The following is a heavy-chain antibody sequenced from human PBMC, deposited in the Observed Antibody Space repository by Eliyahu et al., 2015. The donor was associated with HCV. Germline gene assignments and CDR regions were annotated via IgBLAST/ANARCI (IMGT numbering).Heavy chain of an antibody. V-gene: IGHV3-48*01. D-gene: IGHD3-22*01. CDR2: ISSSSSSI. CDR3: ARDRRYDDSSGYSFDY. CDR1: GFXFSSYG. J-gene: IGHJ4*02. Sequence: EVQLVESGXGLVQPGGSLRLSCAASGFXFSSYGMNWVRQAPGKGLEWISYISSSSSSIHYADSVKGRFTISRDNARNSLYLQMNSLRVEDTAVYYCARDRRYDDSSGYSFDYWGQGTLVTVSS.